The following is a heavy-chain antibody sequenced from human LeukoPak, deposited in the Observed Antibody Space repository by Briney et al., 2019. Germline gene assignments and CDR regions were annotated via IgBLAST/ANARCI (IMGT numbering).Heavy chain of an antibody. CDR1: GGTFNNSA. D-gene: IGHD4-17*01. CDR2: IMPLLGTG. J-gene: IGHJ5*02. V-gene: IGHV1-69*05. Sequence: ASVKVSCKTSGGTFNNSAISWLRQAPGQGREWLGGIMPLLGTGGYATKFQGRVTFTKKESTKKSRLELTTLTSDDTAVYYCARDVHGDYGSGWFDPWGQGTLVSVSS. CDR3: ARDVHGDYGSGWFDP.